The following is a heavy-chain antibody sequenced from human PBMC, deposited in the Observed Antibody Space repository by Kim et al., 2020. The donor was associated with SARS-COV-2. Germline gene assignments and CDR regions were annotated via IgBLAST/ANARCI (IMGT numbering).Heavy chain of an antibody. CDR3: AKDDGAGDSAARPALPNWFDP. CDR1: GFTFSSYG. J-gene: IGHJ5*02. Sequence: GGSLRLSCAASGFTFSSYGMHWVRQAPGKGLEWVAVISYDGSNKYYADSVKGRFTISRDNSKNTLYLQMNSLRAEDTAVYYCAKDDGAGDSAARPALPNWFDPWGQGTLVTVSS. V-gene: IGHV3-30*18. D-gene: IGHD6-6*01. CDR2: ISYDGSNK.